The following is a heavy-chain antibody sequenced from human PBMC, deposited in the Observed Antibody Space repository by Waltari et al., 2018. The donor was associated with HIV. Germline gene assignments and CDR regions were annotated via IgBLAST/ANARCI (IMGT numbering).Heavy chain of an antibody. CDR3: ASQGGSGVLAVTALQFDL. J-gene: IGHJ5*02. Sequence: QLQLQESGPGLVRPSETLSLTCNVSGGSITSSYYWGWVRQTPGKGLGGIGSIYYSGNTYHNPSRKSRVTISMDSSEDQWSLKLSSVTAADTAVYYCASQGGSGVLAVTALQFDLWGQGTLVTVSS. D-gene: IGHD2-21*02. CDR1: GGSITSSYY. V-gene: IGHV4-39*01. CDR2: IYYSGNT.